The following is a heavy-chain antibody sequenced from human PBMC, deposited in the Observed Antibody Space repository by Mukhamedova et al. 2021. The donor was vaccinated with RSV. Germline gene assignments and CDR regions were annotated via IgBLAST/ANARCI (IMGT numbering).Heavy chain of an antibody. V-gene: IGHV3-53*01. J-gene: IGHJ4*02. D-gene: IGHD2-15*01. CDR2: SSGINA. CDR3: ARLPPTYCSGGSCFSGYIDY. Sequence: SSGINAEYMGSVKGRFTISRDDSKNTLYLQMNSLRAEDTAVYCCARLPPTYCSGGSCFSGYIDYWGQGTLVTVSS.